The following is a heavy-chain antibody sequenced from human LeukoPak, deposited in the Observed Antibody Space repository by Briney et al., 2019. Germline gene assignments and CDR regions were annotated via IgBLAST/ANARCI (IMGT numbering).Heavy chain of an antibody. CDR1: GFTFSSYG. Sequence: GGSLRLSCAASGFTFSSYGMHWVRQAPGKGLEWVAVISYDGSNKYYADSVKGRFTISRDNSKNTLYLQMNSLRAEDTAVYYCARESSYYYGSGDSFDYWGQGTLVTVSS. D-gene: IGHD3-10*01. V-gene: IGHV3-30*03. CDR2: ISYDGSNK. CDR3: ARESSYYYGSGDSFDY. J-gene: IGHJ4*02.